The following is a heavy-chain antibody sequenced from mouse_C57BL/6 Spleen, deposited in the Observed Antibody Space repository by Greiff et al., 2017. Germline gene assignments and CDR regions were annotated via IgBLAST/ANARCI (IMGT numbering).Heavy chain of an antibody. CDR2: ISSGSSTI. Sequence: EVMLVESGGGLVKPGGSLKLSCAASGFTFSDYGMHWVRQAPEKGLEWVAYISSGSSTIYYADTVKGRFTISRDNAKNTLFLQMTRLMSEDTAMYYCARREIYYGNYGYFDVWGTGTTVTVSS. V-gene: IGHV5-17*01. CDR1: GFTFSDYG. CDR3: ARREIYYGNYGYFDV. J-gene: IGHJ1*03. D-gene: IGHD2-1*01.